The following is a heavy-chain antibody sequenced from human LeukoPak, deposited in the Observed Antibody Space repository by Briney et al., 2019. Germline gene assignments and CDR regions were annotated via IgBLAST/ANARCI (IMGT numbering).Heavy chain of an antibody. V-gene: IGHV4-39*07. CDR1: GDSISSTSSY. D-gene: IGHD4-17*01. CDR2: VSYSGRT. CDR3: ARVTGYGDSFDF. Sequence: SETLSLTCTVSGDSISSTSSYWGWIRQPPGKGLEWIGTVSYSGRTYYNPSLKSRLTISVDTSKNQFSLKLSSVTAADTAVYYCARVTGYGDSFDFWGQGTLVTVSS. J-gene: IGHJ4*02.